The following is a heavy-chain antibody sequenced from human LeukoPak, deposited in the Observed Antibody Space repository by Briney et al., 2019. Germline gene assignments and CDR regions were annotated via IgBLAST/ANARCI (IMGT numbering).Heavy chain of an antibody. V-gene: IGHV1-8*03. CDR2: MNPNSGNT. CDR3: ARGEEYSSFNWFDP. D-gene: IGHD6-6*01. CDR1: GYTFTSYD. Sequence: ASVKVSCKASGYTFTSYDINWVRQATGQGLEWMGWMNPNSGNTGYAQKFQGRVTITRNTSISTAYMELSSLGSEDTAVYYCARGEEYSSFNWFDPWGQGTLVTVSS. J-gene: IGHJ5*02.